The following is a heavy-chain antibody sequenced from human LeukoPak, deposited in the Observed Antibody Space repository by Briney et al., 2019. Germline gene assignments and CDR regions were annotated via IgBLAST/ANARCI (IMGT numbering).Heavy chain of an antibody. V-gene: IGHV3-11*01. CDR2: ISSSGSTI. D-gene: IGHD5-18*01. J-gene: IGHJ6*02. CDR1: GFTLSDYY. Sequence: GGSLRLSCAASGFTLSDYYMSWIGQAPGKRLEWVSYISSSGSTIYYADSVKGRFTISRDNAKNSLYLQMNSLRAEDTAVYYCARDDSDTAMVSYYYGMDVWGQGTTVTVSS. CDR3: ARDDSDTAMVSYYYGMDV.